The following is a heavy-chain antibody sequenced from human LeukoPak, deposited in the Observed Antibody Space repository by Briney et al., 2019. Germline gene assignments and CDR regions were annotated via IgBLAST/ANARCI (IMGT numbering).Heavy chain of an antibody. CDR1: GFTFSSYS. CDR2: ISSSIGFI. J-gene: IGHJ6*03. V-gene: IGHV3-21*01. D-gene: IGHD7-27*01. CDR3: ARESGAGGYFSYYNVDV. Sequence: PGGSLRLSCAASGFTFSSYSMSWVRQAPGKGLEWVSSISSSIGFIYYADSVKGRFTISRDNAKNSLYLQMNSLRAEDTAGYYCARESGAGGYFSYYNVDVWGKGTTVTVSS.